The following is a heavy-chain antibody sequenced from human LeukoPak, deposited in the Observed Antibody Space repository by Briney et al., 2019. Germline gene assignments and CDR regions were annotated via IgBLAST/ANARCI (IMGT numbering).Heavy chain of an antibody. CDR1: GFTFSSYG. Sequence: PGGSLRLSCAASGFTFSSYGMHWVRQAPGKGLEWVAVISYDGSNKFYADSVKGRFTISRDNSKNTLYLQMNSLRAEDTAFYYCAKDGRDGYNLVPEHWGQGTLVTVSS. CDR2: ISYDGSNK. CDR3: AKDGRDGYNLVPEH. D-gene: IGHD5-24*01. V-gene: IGHV3-30*18. J-gene: IGHJ4*02.